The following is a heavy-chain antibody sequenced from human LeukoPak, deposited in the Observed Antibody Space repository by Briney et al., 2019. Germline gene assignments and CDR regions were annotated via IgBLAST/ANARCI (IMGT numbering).Heavy chain of an antibody. J-gene: IGHJ4*02. CDR2: ISAYKGNT. D-gene: IGHD5-18*01. CDR3: ARGATAMASNDY. CDR1: GYTFISYG. V-gene: IGHV1-18*01. Sequence: ASVKVSCKASGYTFISYGISWVRQAPGQGLEWMGWISAYKGNTNYAQMLQGRVTMTTDTSTSTAYMELRSLRSDDTAVYYCARGATAMASNDYWGQGSLVTVSS.